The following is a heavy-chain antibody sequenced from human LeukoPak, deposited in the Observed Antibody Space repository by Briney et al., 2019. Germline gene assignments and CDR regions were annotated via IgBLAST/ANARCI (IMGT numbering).Heavy chain of an antibody. V-gene: IGHV3-48*04. CDR3: AKSLLGIAFDI. CDR1: GFTFSTYS. Sequence: GGSLRLSCAASGFTFSTYSMNWVRQAPGKGLEWISYITSRSNIISYADSVKGRFTISRDNAKNSLYLQMNSLRAEDTALYYCAKSLLGIAFDIWGQGTMVTVSS. J-gene: IGHJ3*02. D-gene: IGHD1-26*01. CDR2: ITSRSNII.